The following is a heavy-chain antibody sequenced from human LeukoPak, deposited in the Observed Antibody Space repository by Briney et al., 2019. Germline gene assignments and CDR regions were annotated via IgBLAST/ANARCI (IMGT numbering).Heavy chain of an antibody. J-gene: IGHJ4*02. CDR3: ARGPLGCCSSSSCHGPDY. D-gene: IGHD2-2*01. CDR2: INHSGST. CDR1: GDSFSGFY. V-gene: IGHV4-34*01. Sequence: SETLSLTCAVYGDSFSGFYWSWIRQPPGKGLEWIGEINHSGSTNYNPSLKSRVTISADTSKNQFSLRLSSVTAADTAVYYCARGPLGCCSSSSCHGPDYWGQGTLVTVSS.